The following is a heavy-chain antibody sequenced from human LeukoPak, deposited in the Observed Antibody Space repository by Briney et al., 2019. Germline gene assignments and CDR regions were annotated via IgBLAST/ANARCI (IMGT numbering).Heavy chain of an antibody. J-gene: IGHJ4*02. CDR2: INHSGST. CDR1: GGSFSGYY. CDR3: ARGRYSFGY. V-gene: IGHV4-34*01. D-gene: IGHD5-18*01. Sequence: SETLSLTCAVYGGSFSGYYWSWIRQPPGKGLEWIGEINHSGSTNYNPSLKSRVTISVDTSKNQFSLNLSSVTAADTAVYFCARGRYSFGYWGQGTLVTASS.